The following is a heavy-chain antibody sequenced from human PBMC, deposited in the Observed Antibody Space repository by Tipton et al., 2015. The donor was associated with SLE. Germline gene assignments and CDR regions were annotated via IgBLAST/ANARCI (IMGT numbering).Heavy chain of an antibody. Sequence: LRLSCTVSGGSISTYYWNWIRQSPGKGLEWIGYVDYIWSTNYNPSLKSRLTILVHRYKNQFSLKLSSVTAAAAAVYFCARPPGSGWQYYFDYWGQGTLVTVSS. CDR2: VDYIWST. V-gene: IGHV4-59*01. J-gene: IGHJ4*02. CDR3: ARPPGSGWQYYFDY. CDR1: GGSISTYY. D-gene: IGHD6-19*01.